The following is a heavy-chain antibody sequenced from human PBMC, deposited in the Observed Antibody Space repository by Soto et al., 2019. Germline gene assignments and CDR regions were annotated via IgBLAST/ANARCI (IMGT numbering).Heavy chain of an antibody. CDR1: GGTFSSYA. Sequence: GASVKVSCKASGGTFSSYAISWVRQAPGQGLEWMGGIIPIFGTANYAQKFQGRVTITADESTSTAYMELSSLRSEDTAVYYCARDGGSSGYYGLNIGWFDPWGQGTLVTVSS. V-gene: IGHV1-69*13. J-gene: IGHJ5*02. D-gene: IGHD3-22*01. CDR2: IIPIFGTA. CDR3: ARDGGSSGYYGLNIGWFDP.